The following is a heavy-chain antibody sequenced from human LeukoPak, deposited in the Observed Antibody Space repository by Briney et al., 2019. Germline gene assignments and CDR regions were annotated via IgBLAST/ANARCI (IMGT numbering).Heavy chain of an antibody. CDR1: GGTFSSYA. Sequence: SVKVSCKASGGTFSSYAISWVRQAPGQGLECMGGLIPIFGTANYAQKFQGRVTITTDESTSTAYMELSSLRSEDTAVYYCARDKGGLEESPNWFDPGAREPWSPSPQ. V-gene: IGHV1-69*05. CDR2: LIPIFGTA. CDR3: ARDKGGLEESPNWFDP. D-gene: IGHD2-15*01. J-gene: IGHJ5*02.